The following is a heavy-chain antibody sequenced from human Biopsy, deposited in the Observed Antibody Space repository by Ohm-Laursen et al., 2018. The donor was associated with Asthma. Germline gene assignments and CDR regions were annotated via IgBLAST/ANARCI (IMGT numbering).Heavy chain of an antibody. D-gene: IGHD4-17*01. Sequence: SQTLSLTCTVSGSSINIGDYYWSWIRQHPVKGLEWIGYIYYSGSTHYNPSLKSRVSISLDTSKNQFSLSLTSVTAADTAVYYCARTTYGDDGFDPWGQGTLVTVSS. J-gene: IGHJ5*02. CDR1: GSSINIGDYY. V-gene: IGHV4-31*03. CDR2: IYYSGST. CDR3: ARTTYGDDGFDP.